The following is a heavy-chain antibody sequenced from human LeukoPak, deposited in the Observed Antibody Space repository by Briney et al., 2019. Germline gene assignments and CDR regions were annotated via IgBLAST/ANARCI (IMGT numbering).Heavy chain of an antibody. Sequence: GGSLRLSCAASGFTSDSYAMSWVRQAPGKVLEWVSAITGSGGDTYHADSVKGRFTISRDNSKNTLYLQMNSLRAEDTAVYYCAKGSRDSRPYYFDFWGQGTLVTVSS. J-gene: IGHJ4*02. V-gene: IGHV3-23*01. CDR1: GFTSDSYA. CDR3: AKGSRDSRPYYFDF. D-gene: IGHD3-10*01. CDR2: ITGSGGDT.